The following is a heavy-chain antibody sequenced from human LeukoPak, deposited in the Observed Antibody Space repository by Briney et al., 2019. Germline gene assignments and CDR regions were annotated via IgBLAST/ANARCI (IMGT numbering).Heavy chain of an antibody. CDR2: ISSSSSTI. CDR3: ETLWPYYYYMDV. V-gene: IGHV3-48*03. Sequence: GGSLRLSCAASGFTFSSYEMNWVRQAPGTGLEWVSYISSSSSTIYYADSVKGRFTISRDNAKNSLYLQMNSLRAENTAVYYCETLWPYYYYMDVWGKGTTVTVSS. CDR1: GFTFSSYE. J-gene: IGHJ6*03.